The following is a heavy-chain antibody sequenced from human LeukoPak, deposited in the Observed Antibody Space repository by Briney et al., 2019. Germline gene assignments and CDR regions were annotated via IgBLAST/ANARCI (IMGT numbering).Heavy chain of an antibody. CDR1: GFTFSDYY. CDR2: ISSSGSTI. CDR3: AKGTLGSCSGASCYPLDY. J-gene: IGHJ4*02. V-gene: IGHV3-11*01. D-gene: IGHD2-15*01. Sequence: GGSLRLSCAASGFTFSDYYMSWIRQAPGKGLEWVSYISSSGSTIYYADSVKVRFTISRDNAKNSLYLQMNSLRAEDTAVYYCAKGTLGSCSGASCYPLDYWGQGTLVTVSS.